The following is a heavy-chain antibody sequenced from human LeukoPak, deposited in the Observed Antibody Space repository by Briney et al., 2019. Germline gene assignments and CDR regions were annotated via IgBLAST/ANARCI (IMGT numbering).Heavy chain of an antibody. J-gene: IGHJ4*02. CDR3: ARQTGSGLFILP. Sequence: PSETLSLTCSVSGVSISSSNSYWGWIRQPPGKGLEWIGSIYYTGNTYYNASLKSQVSISIDTSKNQFSLRLTSVTAADTAVYFCARQTGSGLFILPGGQGTLVTVSS. CDR2: IYYTGNT. V-gene: IGHV4-39*01. CDR1: GVSISSSNSY. D-gene: IGHD3/OR15-3a*01.